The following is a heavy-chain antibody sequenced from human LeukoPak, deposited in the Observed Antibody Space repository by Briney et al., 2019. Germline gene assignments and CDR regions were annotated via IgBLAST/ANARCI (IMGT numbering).Heavy chain of an antibody. V-gene: IGHV4-59*12. D-gene: IGHD3-3*01. J-gene: IGHJ4*02. CDR3: ARWRRSSPLDY. Sequence: SETLSLTCTVSGGSISSYYWSWIRQPPGKGLEWIGYIYYSGSTNYNPSLKSRVTISVDTSKNQFSLKLSSVTAADTAVYYCARWRRSSPLDYWGQGTLVTVSS. CDR2: IYYSGST. CDR1: GGSISSYY.